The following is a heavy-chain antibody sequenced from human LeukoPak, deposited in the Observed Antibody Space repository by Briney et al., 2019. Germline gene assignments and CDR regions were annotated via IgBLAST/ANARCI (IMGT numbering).Heavy chain of an antibody. V-gene: IGHV3-74*01. CDR3: ATQASVGY. Sequence: GGSLRLSCAASGFTFRSYWMQWVRQAPGKGLVWVSRINTDGSSTTYADSVKGRFTISRDNAKNTLYLQMNSLRAEDTAVYDGATQASVGYWGQGTLVTVSS. CDR2: INTDGSST. CDR1: GFTFRSYW. J-gene: IGHJ4*02. D-gene: IGHD1-26*01.